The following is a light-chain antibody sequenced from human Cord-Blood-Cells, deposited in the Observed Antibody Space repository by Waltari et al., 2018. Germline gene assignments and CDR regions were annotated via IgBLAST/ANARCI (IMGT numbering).Light chain of an antibody. Sequence: EIVLTQSPPTLSLSPGERATLSCRASQSVSSYLAWYQQKPGQAPRLLIYDASNRATGIPARFSGSESVKEFTLNISSLEPEDFAVYYCQQRSNWPTFGQGTKVELK. CDR2: DAS. J-gene: IGKJ1*01. V-gene: IGKV3-11*01. CDR1: QSVSSY. CDR3: QQRSNWPT.